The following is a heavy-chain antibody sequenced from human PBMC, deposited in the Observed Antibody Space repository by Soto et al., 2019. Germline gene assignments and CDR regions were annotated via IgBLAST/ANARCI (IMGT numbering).Heavy chain of an antibody. J-gene: IGHJ4*02. Sequence: SETLSLTCTVSGGSISSYYWSWIRQPPGKGQEWIGYIYYSGSTNYNPSLKSRVTISVDTSKNQFSLKLSSVTAADTAVYYCARRGYDDLDFDYWGQGTLVTVSS. D-gene: IGHD5-12*01. V-gene: IGHV4-59*08. CDR2: IYYSGST. CDR1: GGSISSYY. CDR3: ARRGYDDLDFDY.